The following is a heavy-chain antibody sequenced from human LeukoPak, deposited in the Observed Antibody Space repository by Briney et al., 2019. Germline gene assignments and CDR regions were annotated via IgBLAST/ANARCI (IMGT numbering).Heavy chain of an antibody. V-gene: IGHV4-39*01. Sequence: KSPETLSLTCTVSGGSISSSGYYWGWIRQPPGKGLEWIGSIYYSGSTYYNPSLKSRVTISLDTSQNQFSLKLSSVTAADTAVYYCARQQSCSGGTCYFYFDSWGQGTLVTVSS. D-gene: IGHD2-15*01. J-gene: IGHJ4*02. CDR3: ARQQSCSGGTCYFYFDS. CDR2: IYYSGST. CDR1: GGSISSSGYY.